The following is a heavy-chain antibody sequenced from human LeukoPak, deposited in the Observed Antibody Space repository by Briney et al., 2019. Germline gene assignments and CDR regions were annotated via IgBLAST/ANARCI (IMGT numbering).Heavy chain of an antibody. J-gene: IGHJ4*02. CDR2: IFHSGST. CDR3: ARKGYSYGYYFDY. Sequence: SGTLSLTCAVSGGSISSTNWWRWVRQPPGKGLEWIGEIFHSGSTDYNPSLKSRVTISVDKSKNQFSLKLTSVTAADTAVYYCARKGYSYGYYFDYWGQGIVVTVSS. CDR1: GGSISSTNW. D-gene: IGHD5-18*01. V-gene: IGHV4-4*02.